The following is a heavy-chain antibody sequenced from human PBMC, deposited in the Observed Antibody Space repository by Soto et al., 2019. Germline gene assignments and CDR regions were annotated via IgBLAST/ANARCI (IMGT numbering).Heavy chain of an antibody. Sequence: QVQLVQSGAEVKKPGSSVKVSCKASGGTFDNYVIGWVRQAPGQGLEWMGGIIPLFGAANSAEKFQDRVTITADESTSIAFLEMSGLRSEDTAVYYCARGIDASRGYYFDYWGQGTLVTVSS. J-gene: IGHJ4*02. V-gene: IGHV1-69*01. D-gene: IGHD3-10*01. CDR2: IIPLFGAA. CDR1: GGTFDNYV. CDR3: ARGIDASRGYYFDY.